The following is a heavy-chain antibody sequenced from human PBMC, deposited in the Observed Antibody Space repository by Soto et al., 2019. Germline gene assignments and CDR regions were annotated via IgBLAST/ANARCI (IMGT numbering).Heavy chain of an antibody. V-gene: IGHV6-1*01. Sequence: SQTLSLTCXISGDSVSSDIAAWNWIRQSPSGGLEWLGRTYYRSKWYNDYATSVKSRISIDPDTSKNHFSLQLNSVTPEDTAVYYCARVSAVDWFDPWGQGTLVTVSS. D-gene: IGHD6-19*01. J-gene: IGHJ5*02. CDR3: ARVSAVDWFDP. CDR1: GDSVSSDIAA. CDR2: TYYRSKWYN.